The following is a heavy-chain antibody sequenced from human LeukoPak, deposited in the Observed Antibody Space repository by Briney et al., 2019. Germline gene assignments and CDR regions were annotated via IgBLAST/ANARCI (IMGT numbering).Heavy chain of an antibody. CDR3: ARGGGGAYSSSWYEVGY. J-gene: IGHJ4*02. D-gene: IGHD6-13*01. V-gene: IGHV1-18*01. CDR2: ISVYNGNT. CDR1: GYTFTSYG. Sequence: ASVKVSCKASGYTFTSYGISWVRQAPGQGLEWMGWISVYNGNTNYAQNLQGRVTMTTDTSTSTAYMELRSLRSDDTAVYYCARGGGGAYSSSWYEVGYWGQGTLVTVSS.